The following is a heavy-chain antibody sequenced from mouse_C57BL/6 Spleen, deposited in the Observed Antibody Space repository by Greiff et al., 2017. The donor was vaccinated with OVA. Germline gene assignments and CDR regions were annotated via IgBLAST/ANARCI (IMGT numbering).Heavy chain of an antibody. CDR2: IDPSDSYT. V-gene: IGHV1-69*01. CDR1: GYTFTSYW. CDR3: AREDGPLDY. J-gene: IGHJ2*01. D-gene: IGHD2-3*01. Sequence: QVQLQQPGAELVMPGASVKLSCKASGYTFTSYWMHWVKQRPGQGLEWIGDIDPSDSYTNYNQKFKGKSTLTVDKSSSTAYMQLSSLTSEDSAVYYCAREDGPLDYWGQGTTLTVSS.